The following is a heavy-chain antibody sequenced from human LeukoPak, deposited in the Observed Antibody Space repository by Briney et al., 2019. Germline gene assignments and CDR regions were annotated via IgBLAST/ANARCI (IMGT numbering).Heavy chain of an antibody. Sequence: SETLSLTCTVSGGSISSYYWSWIRQPPGKGLEWIGYIYYSGSTNYNPSLKSRVTISVDTSKNQFSLKLSSVTAADTAVYNCARDNGYNSFDYWGQGTLVTVSS. CDR1: GGSISSYY. V-gene: IGHV4-59*01. CDR2: IYYSGST. CDR3: ARDNGYNSFDY. D-gene: IGHD5-24*01. J-gene: IGHJ4*02.